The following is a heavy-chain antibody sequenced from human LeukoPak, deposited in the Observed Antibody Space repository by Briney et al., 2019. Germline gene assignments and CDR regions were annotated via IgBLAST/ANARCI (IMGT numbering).Heavy chain of an antibody. CDR1: GASISSHS. D-gene: IGHD5-18*01. V-gene: IGHV4-59*11. Sequence: SETLSLTCTVSGASISSHSWSWVRQPPGKGLEWIGYISDSGSAKYNPSLKSRVNISLDTSKNHFSLNLSSVTAADTAVYFCANGQSGYRYGYKYYYYIDVWGKGTTVIVSS. J-gene: IGHJ6*03. CDR2: ISDSGSA. CDR3: ANGQSGYRYGYKYYYYIDV.